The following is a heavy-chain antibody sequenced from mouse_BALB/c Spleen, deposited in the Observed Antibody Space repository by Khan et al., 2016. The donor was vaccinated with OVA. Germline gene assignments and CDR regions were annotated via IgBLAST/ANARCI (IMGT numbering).Heavy chain of an antibody. CDR2: INDGGSST. CDR3: ARAGYGGFAY. Sequence: EVELVESGGGLVKPGGSLKLSCAASGFTFSDYYMYWVRQTPEKRLEWVATINDGGSSTYYPDSVKGRFTISRDNAKNNLYLQMSSLKSEDTAIYDCARAGYGGFAYWGQGTLVTVSA. J-gene: IGHJ3*01. V-gene: IGHV5-4*02. CDR1: GFTFSDYY. D-gene: IGHD1-1*02.